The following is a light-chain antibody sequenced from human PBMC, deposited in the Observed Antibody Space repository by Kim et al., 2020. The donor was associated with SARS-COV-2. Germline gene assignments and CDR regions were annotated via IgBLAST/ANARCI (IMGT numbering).Light chain of an antibody. CDR2: GAY. CDR1: QSVSGN. Sequence: EIVMTQSPATLSVSPGERVTLSCRASQSVSGNVAWYQQKPGQTPRLLIYGAYTRAIGIPARFSGSGSGTEFTLTISSLQSGDFAVYYCQQYDDWPPVTFGQGTRLEIK. V-gene: IGKV3-15*01. J-gene: IGKJ5*01. CDR3: QQYDDWPPVT.